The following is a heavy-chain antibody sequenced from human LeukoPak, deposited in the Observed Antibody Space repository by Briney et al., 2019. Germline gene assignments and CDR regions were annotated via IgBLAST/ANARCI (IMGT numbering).Heavy chain of an antibody. Sequence: PGGSLRLSCAASGFTFSSYSMSWVRHAPGKGLEWVSYITSSSTTIYYADSVKGRFTISRDNAKNSLYLQMNSLRAEDTAVYYCARSRVEMATSLLDYWGQGTLVTVSS. V-gene: IGHV3-48*01. CDR1: GFTFSSYS. CDR3: ARSRVEMATSLLDY. CDR2: ITSSSTTI. D-gene: IGHD5-24*01. J-gene: IGHJ4*02.